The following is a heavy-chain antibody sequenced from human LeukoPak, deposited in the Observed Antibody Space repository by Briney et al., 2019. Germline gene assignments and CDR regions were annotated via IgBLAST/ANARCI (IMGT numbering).Heavy chain of an antibody. CDR1: GFTFSNYG. D-gene: IGHD1-26*01. CDR3: GKGLGGSFAAGNY. V-gene: IGHV3-30*18. Sequence: GGSLRLSCAASGFTFSNYGMHWVRQAPGKGLEWVAVISSDETDKYYADSVKGRFTISRDNSKNTLYLQMNSLRAEDTAVYYCGKGLGGSFAAGNYRGQGTPVTVSS. J-gene: IGHJ4*02. CDR2: ISSDETDK.